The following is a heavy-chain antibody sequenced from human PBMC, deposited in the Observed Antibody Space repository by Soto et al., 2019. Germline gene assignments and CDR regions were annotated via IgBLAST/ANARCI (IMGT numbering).Heavy chain of an antibody. Sequence: GASVKVSCKASGYTFTGDYMHGVRQAPGQGLEWMGWINPNSGGTNYAQKFQGWVTMTRDTSISTAYMELSRLRSDDTAVYYCARGAYSGYDLEDPNYYYYYGMDVWGQGTTVTVSS. J-gene: IGHJ6*02. D-gene: IGHD5-12*01. CDR2: INPNSGGT. V-gene: IGHV1-2*04. CDR1: GYTFTGDY. CDR3: ARGAYSGYDLEDPNYYYYYGMDV.